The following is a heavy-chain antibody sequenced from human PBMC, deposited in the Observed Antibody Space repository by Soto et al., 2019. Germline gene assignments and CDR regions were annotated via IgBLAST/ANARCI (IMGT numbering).Heavy chain of an antibody. CDR1: GFTFDGFP. Sequence: SLRLSCQATGFTFDGFPMTWVRQAPGKGLQWVAAISGSGHTITYADSVTGRFTISRDNSKDTLYLQMNSLRHEDSAIYFCARDDPFDLWGQGTQVTVSS. CDR2: ISGSGHTI. J-gene: IGHJ4*02. V-gene: IGHV3-23*01. CDR3: ARDDPFDL.